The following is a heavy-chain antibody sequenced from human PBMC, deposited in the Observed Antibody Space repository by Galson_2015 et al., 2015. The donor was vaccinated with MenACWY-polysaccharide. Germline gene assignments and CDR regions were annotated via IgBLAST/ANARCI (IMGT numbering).Heavy chain of an antibody. D-gene: IGHD3-22*01. CDR1: GFTFSSYG. J-gene: IGHJ4*02. V-gene: IGHV3-30*02. CDR2: IRYDGSNK. Sequence: SLRLSCAASGFTFSSYGMHWARQAPGKGLEWVAFIRYDGSNKYYADSVKGRFTISRDNSKNTLYLQMNSLRAEDTAVYYCAKIGWGDDSSGGFDYWGQGTLVTVSS. CDR3: AKIGWGDDSSGGFDY.